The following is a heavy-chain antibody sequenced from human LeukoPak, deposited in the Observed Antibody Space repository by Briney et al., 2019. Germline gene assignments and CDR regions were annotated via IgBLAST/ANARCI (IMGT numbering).Heavy chain of an antibody. CDR1: GGSISSYY. V-gene: IGHV4-59*01. J-gene: IGHJ4*02. CDR3: ARGYGDYYFDH. D-gene: IGHD4-17*01. Sequence: SETLSLTCTVSGGSISSYYWSWIRQPPGKGLEWIGHSYYSVSTNYNPSLKSRVTISVDTSKNQFSLKLSSVTAADTAVYYCARGYGDYYFDHWGQGTLVTVSS. CDR2: SYYSVST.